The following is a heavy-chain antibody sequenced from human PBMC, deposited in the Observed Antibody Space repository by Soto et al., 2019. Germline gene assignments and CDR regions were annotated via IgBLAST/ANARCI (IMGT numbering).Heavy chain of an antibody. CDR2: ISAYNGNT. CDR1: GYTFTSYG. Sequence: ASVKVSCKASGYTFTSYGISWVRRAPGQGLEWMGWISAYNGNTNYAQKLQGRVTMTTDTSTSTAYMELRSLRSDDTAVYYCARDAEDIVVVVAANAFDIWGQGAMVTVSS. J-gene: IGHJ3*02. CDR3: ARDAEDIVVVVAANAFDI. D-gene: IGHD2-15*01. V-gene: IGHV1-18*01.